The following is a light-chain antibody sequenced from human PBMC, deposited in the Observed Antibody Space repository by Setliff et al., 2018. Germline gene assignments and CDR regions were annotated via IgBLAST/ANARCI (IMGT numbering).Light chain of an antibody. CDR1: SSDVGGYNY. Sequence: QSALAQPASVSGSPGQSITISCTGTSSDVGGYNYVSWYQKHPGKAPKLXIYEVXXXXXXXXXXXXXXXXXXXXXLTISGLQAEDEADYYCSSYTSSSTQGVFGTGTKVTVL. CDR3: SSYTSSSTQGV. V-gene: IGLV2-14*01. J-gene: IGLJ1*01. CDR2: EVX.